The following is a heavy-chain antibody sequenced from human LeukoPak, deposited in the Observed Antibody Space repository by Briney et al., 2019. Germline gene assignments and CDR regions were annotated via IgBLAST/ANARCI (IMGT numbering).Heavy chain of an antibody. Sequence: ASVKVSCTASGYTFTTSDINWVRQATGQGLEWMGWMNPNSGKTGSAQKFQGRLTMTKNTSTSTAYMEVTGLKFEDTAIYYCARGRPGPAGAGTYDFWGQGTLITVPS. CDR3: ARGRPGPAGAGTYDF. CDR2: MNPNSGKT. J-gene: IGHJ4*02. D-gene: IGHD6-13*01. V-gene: IGHV1-8*01. CDR1: GYTFTTSD.